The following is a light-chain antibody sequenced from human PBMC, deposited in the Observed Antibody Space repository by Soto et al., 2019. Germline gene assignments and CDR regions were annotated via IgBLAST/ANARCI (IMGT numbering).Light chain of an antibody. CDR3: QQYGSSYPWT. J-gene: IGKJ1*01. CDR2: GAS. V-gene: IGKV3-20*01. Sequence: EIVLTQTHANLSLSPGERATLSCRASQYITIYLASYQQKPGQAPRLLIYGASSRATGIPDRCSGSGSGTDFTLTIRRLEPEDFAVYYCQQYGSSYPWTFGQGTKVDIK. CDR1: QYITIY.